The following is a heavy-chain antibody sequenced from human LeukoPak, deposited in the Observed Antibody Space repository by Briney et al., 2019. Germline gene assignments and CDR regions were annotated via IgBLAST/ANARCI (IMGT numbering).Heavy chain of an antibody. CDR3: ATRRSGSGWYWGRYNWFDP. J-gene: IGHJ5*02. Sequence: SETLSLTCAVYGGSFSDYYWSWIRQPPGKGLEWIGEINHSGSTNYNPSLKSRVTISVDTSKNQFSLKLSSVTAADTAVYYCATRRSGSGWYWGRYNWFDPWGQGTLVTVSS. V-gene: IGHV4-34*01. CDR2: INHSGST. D-gene: IGHD6-19*01. CDR1: GGSFSDYY.